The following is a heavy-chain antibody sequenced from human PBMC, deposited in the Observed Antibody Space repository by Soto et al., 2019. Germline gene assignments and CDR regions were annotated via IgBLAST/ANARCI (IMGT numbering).Heavy chain of an antibody. V-gene: IGHV3-23*01. D-gene: IGHD3-22*01. CDR2: ISGSGGST. CDR3: AKVDIYYYDSSGYHYPFDY. Sequence: EVQLLESGGGLVQPGGSLRLSCAASGFTFSSYAMSWVRQAPGKGLEWVSAISGSGGSTYYADSVKGRFTISRDNSKNTPYLKMNSLRAEDTAVYYCAKVDIYYYDSSGYHYPFDYWGQGTLVTVSS. CDR1: GFTFSSYA. J-gene: IGHJ4*02.